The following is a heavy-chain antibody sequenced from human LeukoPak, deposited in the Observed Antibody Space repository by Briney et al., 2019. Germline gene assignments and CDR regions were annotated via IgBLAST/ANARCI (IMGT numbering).Heavy chain of an antibody. CDR2: ISDSGGTT. Sequence: GGSLRLSCAVSGITLSNYGMSWVRQAPGKGLEWVSGISDSGGTTDYADSVKGRFAISRDNSNNTLHLQMNSLRAEDTAVYYCAKARSGSSSSCYNYWGQGTLVTVSS. CDR1: GITLSNYG. V-gene: IGHV3-23*01. J-gene: IGHJ4*02. CDR3: AKARSGSSSSCYNY. D-gene: IGHD2-2*02.